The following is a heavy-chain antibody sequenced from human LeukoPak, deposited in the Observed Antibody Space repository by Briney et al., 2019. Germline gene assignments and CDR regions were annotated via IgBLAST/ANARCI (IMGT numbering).Heavy chain of an antibody. V-gene: IGHV4-59*12. CDR1: GGSISSYY. CDR2: IYYSGST. CDR3: DRGGRKITLVRAVPSYYFDC. Sequence: SETLSLTCTVSGGSISSYYWSWIRQPPGKGLEWIGYIYYSGSTNYNPSLKSRVTISVDTSKNQFSLKLSSVTAADTAVYYCDRGGRKITLVRAVPSYYFDCWGQGTLVTAS. D-gene: IGHD3-10*01. J-gene: IGHJ4*02.